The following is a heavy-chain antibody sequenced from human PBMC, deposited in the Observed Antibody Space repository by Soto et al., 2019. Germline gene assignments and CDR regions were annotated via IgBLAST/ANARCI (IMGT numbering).Heavy chain of an antibody. CDR1: GGSISSGGYY. Sequence: QVQLQESGPGLVKPSQTLSLTCTVSGGSISSGGYYWSWIRQHPGKGLEWIGYIYYRGRTYYNPSLKSRVTISVVTSKNEFSLKLSSVTAADTAGYDCARWCPVAQGSWSFDYWGQGTLVTVSS. D-gene: IGHD6-13*01. V-gene: IGHV4-31*03. J-gene: IGHJ4*02. CDR2: IYYRGRT. CDR3: ARWCPVAQGSWSFDY.